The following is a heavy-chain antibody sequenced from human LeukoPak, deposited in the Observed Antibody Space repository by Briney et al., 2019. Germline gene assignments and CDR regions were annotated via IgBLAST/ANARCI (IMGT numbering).Heavy chain of an antibody. J-gene: IGHJ4*02. V-gene: IGHV3-23*01. CDR1: GFIFSYYG. Sequence: PGGSLRLSCGVSGFIFSYYGMNWVRQAPGKGVEWVSAISDSGDATYYADSVKGRYTISRDNYKSTLYMQMNNLRAEDTALYYCAKERGHSKPFDYWGQGTPVTVSS. CDR2: ISDSGDAT. D-gene: IGHD4-23*01. CDR3: AKERGHSKPFDY.